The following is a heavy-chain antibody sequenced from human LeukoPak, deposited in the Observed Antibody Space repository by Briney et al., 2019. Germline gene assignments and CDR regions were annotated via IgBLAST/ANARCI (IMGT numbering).Heavy chain of an antibody. V-gene: IGHV1-69*08. Sequence: GASVKVSCKTSGGTFLSHTFSWVRQAPGQGLEWMGKITPVIDTANYAQTFQGRVSIYADKSTTTVYMDLSGLRPDDTAVYYCATEVYYYDTSDPSEGPFDYWGQGTLVTVSS. J-gene: IGHJ4*02. D-gene: IGHD3-22*01. CDR2: ITPVIDTA. CDR1: GGTFLSHT. CDR3: ATEVYYYDTSDPSEGPFDY.